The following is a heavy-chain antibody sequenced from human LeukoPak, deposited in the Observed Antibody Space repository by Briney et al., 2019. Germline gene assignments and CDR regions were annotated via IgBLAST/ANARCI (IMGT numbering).Heavy chain of an antibody. Sequence: SGTLSLTCAVSGGSISSSNWWRWVRQPPGKGLEWIGVIYHSGSTNYNPSLKSRVTISVDKSKNQFSLKLSSVTAADTAVYYCARDGSGSYKGFYYFDYWGQGTLVTVSS. D-gene: IGHD3-10*01. CDR2: IYHSGST. CDR3: ARDGSGSYKGFYYFDY. J-gene: IGHJ4*02. V-gene: IGHV4-4*02. CDR1: GGSISSSNW.